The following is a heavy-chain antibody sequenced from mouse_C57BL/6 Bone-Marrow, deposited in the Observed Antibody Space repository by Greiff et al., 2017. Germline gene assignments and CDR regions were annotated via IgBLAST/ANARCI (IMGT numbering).Heavy chain of an antibody. Sequence: VQLQQSGPVLVKPGASVKMSCKASGYTFTDYYMNWVKQSHGKSLEWIGVLNPYNGGTSYNQKFKGKATLTVDKSSSTAYMALNSLTSEDSAVYYCAIEYYYGSFNWYFDVWGTGTTVTVSS. J-gene: IGHJ1*03. CDR1: GYTFTDYY. V-gene: IGHV1-19*01. CDR3: AIEYYYGSFNWYFDV. D-gene: IGHD1-1*01. CDR2: LNPYNGGT.